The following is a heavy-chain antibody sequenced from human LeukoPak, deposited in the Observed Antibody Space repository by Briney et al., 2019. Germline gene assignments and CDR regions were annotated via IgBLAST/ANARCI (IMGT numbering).Heavy chain of an antibody. J-gene: IGHJ4*02. CDR3: AKEGSIAAAGPYYFDY. CDR2: IKQDGSET. Sequence: GGSLRLSCAASGFTFSSYWMSWVRQAPGKGLEWVANIKQDGSETYYVDSVKGRFTISRDNSKNTLYLQMNSLRAEDTAVYYCAKEGSIAAAGPYYFDYWGQGTLVIVSS. CDR1: GFTFSSYW. D-gene: IGHD6-13*01. V-gene: IGHV3-7*03.